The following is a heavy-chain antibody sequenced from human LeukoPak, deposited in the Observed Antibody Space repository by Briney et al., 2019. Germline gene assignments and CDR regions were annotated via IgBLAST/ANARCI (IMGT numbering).Heavy chain of an antibody. D-gene: IGHD3-10*01. CDR1: GFTFDGYG. J-gene: IGHJ4*02. CDR3: ARDQEGGYGSGSYYPYYFDY. V-gene: IGHV3-20*04. CDR2: INWNGGST. Sequence: PGGSLRLSCAASGFTFDGYGMSWVRQAPGKGLEWVSGINWNGGSTGYADSVKGRFTISRDNAKNSLYLQVNSLRAEDTALYYCARDQEGGYGSGSYYPYYFDYWGQGTLVTVSS.